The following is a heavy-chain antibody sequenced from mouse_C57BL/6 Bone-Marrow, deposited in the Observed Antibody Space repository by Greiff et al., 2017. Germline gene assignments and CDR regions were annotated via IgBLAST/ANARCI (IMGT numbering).Heavy chain of an antibody. Sequence: EVKLVESGGGLVKPGGSLKLSCAASGFTFSSYAMSWVRQTPEKRLEWVATISNGGSYTYYPDNVKSRFTISRDNAKNNLYLQMSHLKSEDTAMYYCARDLYSNYVYAMDYWGQGTSVTVSS. V-gene: IGHV5-4*01. CDR1: GFTFSSYA. CDR3: ARDLYSNYVYAMDY. J-gene: IGHJ4*01. D-gene: IGHD2-5*01. CDR2: ISNGGSYT.